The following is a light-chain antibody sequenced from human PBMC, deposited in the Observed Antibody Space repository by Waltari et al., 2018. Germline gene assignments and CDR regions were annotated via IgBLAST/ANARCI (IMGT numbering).Light chain of an antibody. Sequence: DIQMTQSPSTLSASIGDRVTINCRASQNVDTWLAWYQQKPGKAPKLLVYKTSTLQSGVPSRFSGSGSGTHFTLTISSLQPDYFATYYCQQYNTYWTFGQGTKVE. V-gene: IGKV1-5*03. CDR3: QQYNTYWT. J-gene: IGKJ1*01. CDR2: KTS. CDR1: QNVDTW.